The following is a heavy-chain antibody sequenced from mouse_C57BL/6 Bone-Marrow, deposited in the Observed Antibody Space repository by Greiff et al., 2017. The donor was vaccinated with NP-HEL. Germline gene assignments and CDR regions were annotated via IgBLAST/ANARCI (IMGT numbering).Heavy chain of an antibody. J-gene: IGHJ4*01. CDR2: IDPENGDT. D-gene: IGHD1-1*01. Sequence: VQLKQSGAELVRPGASVKLSCTASGFNIKDDYMHWVKQRPEQGLEWIGWIDPENGDTEYASKFQGKATITADTSSNTAYLQLSSLTSEDTAVYYCTTRGYGSSYYYYAMDYWGQGTSVTVSS. V-gene: IGHV14-4*01. CDR1: GFNIKDDY. CDR3: TTRGYGSSYYYYAMDY.